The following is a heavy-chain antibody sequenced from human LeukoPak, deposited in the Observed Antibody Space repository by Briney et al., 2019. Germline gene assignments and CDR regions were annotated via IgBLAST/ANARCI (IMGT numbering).Heavy chain of an antibody. CDR3: ARDLGSGWYDF. J-gene: IGHJ5*01. D-gene: IGHD6-19*01. CDR1: GGSISGYY. CDR2: MHTSGST. V-gene: IGHV4-4*07. Sequence: SETLSLTCTVSGGSISGYYWSWIRQPAGKGLEWIGRMHTSGSTNYNVSLKSRVTMSVDTSRNQFALKLSSVTAADTAIYYCARDLGSGWYDFWGQGTLVIVSS.